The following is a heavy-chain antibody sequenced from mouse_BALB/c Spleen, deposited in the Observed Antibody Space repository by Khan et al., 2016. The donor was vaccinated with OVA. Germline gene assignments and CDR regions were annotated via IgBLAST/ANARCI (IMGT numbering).Heavy chain of an antibody. J-gene: IGHJ3*01. CDR1: GFTFSTYA. CDR3: ARSPYGNFAY. D-gene: IGHD2-1*01. Sequence: EVELVASGGGLVKPGGSLKLSCAASGFTFSTYAMSWVRQTPEKRLEWVATISSDGDYTYYPDNVTGRFTISRDNAKNTLYLQMSSLRSEDTAMYYCARSPYGNFAYWGQGTLVTVSA. CDR2: ISSDGDYT. V-gene: IGHV5-9-3*01.